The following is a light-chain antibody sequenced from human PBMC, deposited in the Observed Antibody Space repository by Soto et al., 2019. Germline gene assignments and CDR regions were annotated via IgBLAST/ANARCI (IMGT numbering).Light chain of an antibody. J-gene: IGKJ1*01. CDR3: QQYNSYSET. CDR1: QSISTW. V-gene: IGKV1-5*03. CDR2: EAS. Sequence: DIQMTQAPSTLSASVGDRVTITCRASQSISTWLAWYHQKSGKAPKLLIYEASTLGSGVPSRFSGSGSGTEFTLTISSLQPDDFATYYCQQYNSYSETFGQGTKVDIK.